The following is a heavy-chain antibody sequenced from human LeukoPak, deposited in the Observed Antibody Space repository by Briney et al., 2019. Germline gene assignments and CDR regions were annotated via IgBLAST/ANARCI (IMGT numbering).Heavy chain of an antibody. CDR2: INHSGST. D-gene: IGHD6-19*01. Sequence: SETLSLTCAVYGGSFSGYYWSWIRQPPGKGLEWIGEINHSGSTNYNPSLKSRVTISVDTSKNQFSLKLSSVTAADTAVYYCASSRSGWSYNYWGQGTLVTVSS. J-gene: IGHJ4*02. V-gene: IGHV4-34*01. CDR3: ASSRSGWSYNY. CDR1: GGSFSGYY.